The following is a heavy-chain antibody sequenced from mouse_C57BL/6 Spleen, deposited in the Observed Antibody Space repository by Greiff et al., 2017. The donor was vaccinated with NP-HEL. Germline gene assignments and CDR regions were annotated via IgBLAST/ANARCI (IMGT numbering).Heavy chain of an antibody. CDR2: ISDGGSYT. CDR3: ARDSAYYSNYVCFAY. CDR1: GFTFSSYA. Sequence: EVHLVESGGGLVKPGGSLKLSCAASGFTFSSYAMSWVRQTPEKRLEWVATISDGGSYTYYPDNVKGRFTISRDNAKNNLYLQMSQLKSEDTAMYYCARDSAYYSNYVCFAYWGQGTLVTVSA. J-gene: IGHJ3*01. D-gene: IGHD2-5*01. V-gene: IGHV5-4*01.